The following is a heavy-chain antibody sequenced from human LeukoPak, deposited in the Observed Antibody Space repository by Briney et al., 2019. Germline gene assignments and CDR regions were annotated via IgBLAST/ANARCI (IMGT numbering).Heavy chain of an antibody. CDR3: ARAAPFGYSSSWYYFDY. Sequence: EGSLRLSCAASGFTVSSNYMNWVRQAPGKGLEWVSVIYSGGSTHYADSVKGRFTISRDNSKNTLYLQMNSLRAEDTAVYYCARAAPFGYSSSWYYFDYWGQGTLVTVSS. CDR1: GFTVSSNY. J-gene: IGHJ4*02. V-gene: IGHV3-66*01. CDR2: IYSGGST. D-gene: IGHD6-13*01.